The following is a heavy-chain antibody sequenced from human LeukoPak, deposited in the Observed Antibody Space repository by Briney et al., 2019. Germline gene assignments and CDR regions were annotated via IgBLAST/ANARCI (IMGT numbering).Heavy chain of an antibody. J-gene: IGHJ4*02. CDR1: GFTFSSYS. Sequence: PGGSLGLSCAASGFTFSSYSMNWVRQAPGKGLEWISYISSSSSTIYYADSVKGRFTISRDNAKNSLYLQMNSLRAEDTAVYYCARGYYSFDYWGQGTLVTVSS. V-gene: IGHV3-48*01. CDR3: ARGYYSFDY. CDR2: ISSSSSTI. D-gene: IGHD4-11*01.